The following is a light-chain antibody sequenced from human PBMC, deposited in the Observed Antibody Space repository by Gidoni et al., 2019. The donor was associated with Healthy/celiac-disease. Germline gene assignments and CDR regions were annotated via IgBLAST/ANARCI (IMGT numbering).Light chain of an antibody. J-gene: IGKJ4*02. CDR2: GAS. V-gene: IGKV3-15*01. Sequence: IVLTQSPATLSVSPGERATLSCRASQSVSSNLAWYQQKPGQAPRLLIYGASTRATGFPARLSGSGSGTEFTLTISSLQSEDFAVYYCQQYNNRPLTFGGGTKVEIK. CDR1: QSVSSN. CDR3: QQYNNRPLT.